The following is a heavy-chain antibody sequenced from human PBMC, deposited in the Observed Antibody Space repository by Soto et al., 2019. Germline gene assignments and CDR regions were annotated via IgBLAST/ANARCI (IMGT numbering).Heavy chain of an antibody. CDR3: ATVSRYFDSLFYYFYGMDV. CDR1: GFTFSNAW. CDR2: IKSKTDGGTT. V-gene: IGHV3-15*01. J-gene: IGHJ6*02. D-gene: IGHD3-9*01. Sequence: EVQLVESGGGLVKPGGSLRLSCAASGFTFSNAWMSWVRQAPGKGLEWVGRIKSKTDGGTTDYAAPVKGRFTISRDDSNNTMYLQMNRLQTEGTAVYYCATVSRYFDSLFYYFYGMDVWGQGTTVTVAS.